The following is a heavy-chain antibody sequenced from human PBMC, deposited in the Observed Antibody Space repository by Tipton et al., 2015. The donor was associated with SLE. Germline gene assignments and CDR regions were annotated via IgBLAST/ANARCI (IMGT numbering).Heavy chain of an antibody. J-gene: IGHJ4*02. CDR2: INHSGST. V-gene: IGHV4-34*01. CDR1: GGSFSGYY. D-gene: IGHD3-10*01. CDR3: ARDRKAFGEWDY. Sequence: LRLSCAVYGGSFSGYYWSWIRQPPGKGLEWIGEINHSGSTNYNPSLKSRVTISVDTSKNQFSLKLSSVTAEDTAVYYCARDRKAFGEWDYWGQGTLVTVSS.